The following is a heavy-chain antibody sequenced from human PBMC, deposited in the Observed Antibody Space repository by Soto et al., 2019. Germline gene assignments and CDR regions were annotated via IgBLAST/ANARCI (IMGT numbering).Heavy chain of an antibody. CDR3: ARDKDRPQLGGNYYYILDV. CDR1: GGTFRTSA. J-gene: IGHJ6*02. V-gene: IGHV1-69*12. CDR2: FMPVFRRP. Sequence: QVQLVQSGAEVKKPGSSVKVSCKASGGTFRTSAISWVRQAPGQGLEWVEGFMPVFRRPKYAQNFQGRVTISADESTSTAYMELSSLRSDDTAVYYCARDKDRPQLGGNYYYILDVWGQGTAVTVSS. D-gene: IGHD3-3*02.